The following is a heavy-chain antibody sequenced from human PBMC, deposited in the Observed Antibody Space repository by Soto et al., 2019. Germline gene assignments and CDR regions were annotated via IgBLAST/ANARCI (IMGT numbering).Heavy chain of an antibody. J-gene: IGHJ4*02. CDR2: INHSGST. CDR1: GGSFSGYD. Sequence: PSETLSLTCAVYGGSFSGYDWTWIRQPPGTGLEWIGEINHSGSTNYNPSLKSRVTISVDTSKNQFSLKLTSVTAADTAVYYCASDKITGLFDYWGQGTLVPVSS. D-gene: IGHD2-8*02. CDR3: ASDKITGLFDY. V-gene: IGHV4-34*01.